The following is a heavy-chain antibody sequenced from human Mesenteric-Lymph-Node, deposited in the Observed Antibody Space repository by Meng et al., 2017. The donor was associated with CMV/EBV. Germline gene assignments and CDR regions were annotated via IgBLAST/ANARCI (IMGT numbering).Heavy chain of an antibody. V-gene: IGHV4-39*01. Sequence: GGSMSSGVYYWGWIRQPPGKGLEWIGSVFWSGSPYYNPSLKSRVTIYVDTSKNQFSLELNSVTASDTAVYYCARNSTYHSGGSGFWDYWGQGALVTVS. CDR1: GGSMSSGVYY. J-gene: IGHJ4*02. CDR2: VFWSGSP. D-gene: IGHD3-22*01. CDR3: ARNSTYHSGGSGFWDY.